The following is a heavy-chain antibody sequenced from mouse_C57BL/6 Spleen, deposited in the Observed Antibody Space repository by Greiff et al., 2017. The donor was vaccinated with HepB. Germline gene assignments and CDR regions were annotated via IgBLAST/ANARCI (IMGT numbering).Heavy chain of an antibody. CDR2: IDPSDSYT. CDR1: GYTFTSYW. CDR3: ARRDYDVLFAY. J-gene: IGHJ3*01. D-gene: IGHD2-4*01. V-gene: IGHV1-69*01. Sequence: VQLQQSGAELVMPGASVKLSCKASGYTFTSYWMHWVKQRPGQGLEWIGEIDPSDSYTNYNQKFKGKSTLTVDKSSSTAYMQLSSLTSEDSAVYYCARRDYDVLFAYWGQGTLVTVSA.